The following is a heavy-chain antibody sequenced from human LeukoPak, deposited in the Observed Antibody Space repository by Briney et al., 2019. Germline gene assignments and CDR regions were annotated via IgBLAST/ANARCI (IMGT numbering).Heavy chain of an antibody. J-gene: IGHJ6*02. Sequence: APVKVSCKASGYTFTSYYMHWVRQAPGQGLEWMGIINPSGGSTSYAQKFQGRVTMTRDTSTSTVYMELSSLRSEDTAVYYCARDLVVRGAMDVWGQGTTVTVSS. CDR3: ARDLVVRGAMDV. D-gene: IGHD3-10*01. CDR2: INPSGGST. CDR1: GYTFTSYY. V-gene: IGHV1-46*01.